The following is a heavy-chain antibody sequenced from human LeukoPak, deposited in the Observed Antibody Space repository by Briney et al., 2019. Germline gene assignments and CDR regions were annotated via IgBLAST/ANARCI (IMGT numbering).Heavy chain of an antibody. CDR3: ARRKISKELDY. CDR1: GYSFTNYW. V-gene: IGHV5-51*01. D-gene: IGHD2-2*01. Sequence: GESLKISCQGYGYSFTNYWIGWVRQMPGKGLEWMGIIHPGHSDTRYSPSFQGQVTVSADTSLNIAYLQWGSLKASDTAMYFCARRKISKELDYWGQGTLVTVSS. J-gene: IGHJ4*02. CDR2: IHPGHSDT.